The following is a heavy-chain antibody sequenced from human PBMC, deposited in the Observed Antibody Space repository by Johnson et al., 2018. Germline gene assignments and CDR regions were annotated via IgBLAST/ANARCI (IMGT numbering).Heavy chain of an antibody. CDR1: GDSVSSKNAG. D-gene: IGHD2-15*01. CDR3: VRDFQVGVVVRGFDY. Sequence: QVQLQESGPGLVKPSQTLSLTCAISGDSVSSKNAGWNWIRQSPSRGLEWLGRTCYRSKWSNDYAVYVKSRITINQDTSKNQISLQLNSVTPEDTAVYYCVRDFQVGVVVRGFDYWGQGTLVTVSS. J-gene: IGHJ4*02. V-gene: IGHV6-1*01. CDR2: TCYRSKWSN.